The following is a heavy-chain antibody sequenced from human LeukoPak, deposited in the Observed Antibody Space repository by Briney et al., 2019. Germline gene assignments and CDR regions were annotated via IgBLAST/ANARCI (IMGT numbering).Heavy chain of an antibody. Sequence: GRSLRLSCAASGFTFSSYGMHWVRQAPGKALEWVAVISYDGSNKYYADSVKGRFTISRDNSKNTLYLQMNSLRAEDTAVYYCAKDRNYDFWSGYYYYGMDVWGQGTTVTVSS. CDR1: GFTFSSYG. V-gene: IGHV3-30*18. D-gene: IGHD3-3*01. J-gene: IGHJ6*02. CDR2: ISYDGSNK. CDR3: AKDRNYDFWSGYYYYGMDV.